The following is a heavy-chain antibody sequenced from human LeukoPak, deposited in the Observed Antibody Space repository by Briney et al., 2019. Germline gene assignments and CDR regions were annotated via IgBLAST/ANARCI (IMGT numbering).Heavy chain of an antibody. Sequence: GASVKVSCKASGYTFTSYDINWVRQATGQGLEWMGWMNPNNGNTGYAQKFQGRVTMTRNTSISTAYMELSSLRSEDTAVYYCARGRRDDILTGYYMRPSSYWGQGTLVTVSS. CDR3: ARGRRDDILTGYYMRPSSY. D-gene: IGHD3-9*01. CDR2: MNPNNGNT. CDR1: GYTFTSYD. J-gene: IGHJ4*02. V-gene: IGHV1-8*01.